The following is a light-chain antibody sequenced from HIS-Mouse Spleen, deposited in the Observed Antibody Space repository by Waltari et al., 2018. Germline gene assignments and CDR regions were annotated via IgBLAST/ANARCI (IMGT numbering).Light chain of an antibody. V-gene: IGLV2-23*01. CDR3: CSYAGSSSWV. J-gene: IGLJ3*02. Sequence: QSALTQPASVSGSPGQSIPIPRPGTHSAVGSYNPFPWYQQHPGKAPKLMIYEGSKRPSGVSNRFSGSKSGNTASLTISGLQAEDEADYYCCSYAGSSSWVFGGGTKLTVL. CDR1: HSAVGSYNP. CDR2: EGS.